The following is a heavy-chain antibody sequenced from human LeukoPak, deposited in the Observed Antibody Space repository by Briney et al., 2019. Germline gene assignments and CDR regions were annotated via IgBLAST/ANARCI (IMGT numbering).Heavy chain of an antibody. CDR3: ARPVYYYGSGSPSYYYYYMDV. Sequence: SETLSLTCTVSGGSISSSSYYWGWIRQPPGKGLEWIGSIYYSGSTYYNPSLKSRVTISVDTSKNQFSLKLSSVTAADTAVYYRARPVYYYGSGSPSYYYYYMDVWGKGTTVTVSS. CDR2: IYYSGST. D-gene: IGHD3-10*01. J-gene: IGHJ6*03. CDR1: GGSISSSSYY. V-gene: IGHV4-39*01.